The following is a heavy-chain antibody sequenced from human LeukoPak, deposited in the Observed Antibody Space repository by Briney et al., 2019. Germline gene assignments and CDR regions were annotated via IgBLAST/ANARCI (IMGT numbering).Heavy chain of an antibody. J-gene: IGHJ4*02. CDR2: ISGSGGST. CDR3: AKKARGYSSSWYLFDY. V-gene: IGHV3-23*01. Sequence: GGSLRLSCAASGSTFSSYAMSWVRQAPGKGLEWVSAISGSGGSTYYADSVKGRFTISRDNSKNTLYLQMNSLRAEDTAVYYCAKKARGYSSSWYLFDYWGQGTLVTVSS. D-gene: IGHD6-13*01. CDR1: GSTFSSYA.